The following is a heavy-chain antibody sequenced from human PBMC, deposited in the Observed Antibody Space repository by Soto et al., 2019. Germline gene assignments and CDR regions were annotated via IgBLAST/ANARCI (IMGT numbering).Heavy chain of an antibody. D-gene: IGHD3-22*01. J-gene: IGHJ4*02. Sequence: PGGSLRLSCAASGFTFSDYYMSWIRQAPGKGLEWVSYISSSGSTIYYADSVKGRFTIPRDNAKNSLYLQMNSLRAEDTAVYYCARDLGYYDSSGYFDYWGQGTLVTAPQ. CDR1: GFTFSDYY. V-gene: IGHV3-11*01. CDR2: ISSSGSTI. CDR3: ARDLGYYDSSGYFDY.